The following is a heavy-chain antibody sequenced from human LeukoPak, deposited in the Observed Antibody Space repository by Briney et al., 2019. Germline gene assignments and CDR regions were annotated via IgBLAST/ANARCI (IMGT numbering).Heavy chain of an antibody. V-gene: IGHV1-69*06. CDR2: IIPIFGTA. Sequence: ASVKVSCKASGGTFSSYAISWVRQAPGQGLEWMGRIIPIFGTANYAQKFQGSVTITADKSTSTAYMELSSLRSEDTAVYYCARGYCSGGSCYLFTYWGQGTLVTVSS. J-gene: IGHJ4*02. D-gene: IGHD2-15*01. CDR3: ARGYCSGGSCYLFTY. CDR1: GGTFSSYA.